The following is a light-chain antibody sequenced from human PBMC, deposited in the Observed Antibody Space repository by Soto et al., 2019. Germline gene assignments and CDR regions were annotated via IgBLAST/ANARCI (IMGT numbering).Light chain of an antibody. J-gene: IGKJ4*01. CDR3: IQDYNYPLT. V-gene: IGKV1-6*01. CDR1: QGIRSE. Sequence: AIQMTQSPSSLSASVGDRVTITCRASQGIRSELGWYQQKPGKAPNLLIYTASSLQSVVPSRFSGSGSGTDFTLTISSLQPEDFATYYGIQDYNYPLTFGGGTRVEIK. CDR2: TAS.